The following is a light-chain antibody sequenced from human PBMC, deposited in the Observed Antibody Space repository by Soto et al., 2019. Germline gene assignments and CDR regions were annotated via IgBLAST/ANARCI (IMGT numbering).Light chain of an antibody. Sequence: DIQMTQSPSSLSASVGDRVTITCRASQSISSYLNWYQQKPGKAPNLLIYAASSLESGVPSRFSGSGSGTDFTLTISSLQPEDFATYYCQQSYSTPMYTFGRGTKLEIK. J-gene: IGKJ2*01. CDR1: QSISSY. CDR3: QQSYSTPMYT. V-gene: IGKV1-39*01. CDR2: AAS.